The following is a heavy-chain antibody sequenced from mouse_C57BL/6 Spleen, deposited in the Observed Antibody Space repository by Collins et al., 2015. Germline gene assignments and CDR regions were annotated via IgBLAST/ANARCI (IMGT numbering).Heavy chain of an antibody. CDR1: GFTFSSYA. CDR3: ARRWSLYYFDY. D-gene: IGHD2-3*01. CDR2: ISSGGSYT. V-gene: IGHV5-9-1*01. Sequence: EVMLVESGGGLVKPGGSLKLSCAASGFTFSSYAMSWVRQTPEKRLEWVATISSGGSYTYYPDSVKGRFTISRDNAKNTLYLQMSSLRSEDTAMYYYARRWSLYYFDYWGQGTTLTVSS. J-gene: IGHJ2*01.